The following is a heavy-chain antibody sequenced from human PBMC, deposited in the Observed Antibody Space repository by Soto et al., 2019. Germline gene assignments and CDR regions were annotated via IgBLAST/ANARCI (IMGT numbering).Heavy chain of an antibody. V-gene: IGHV1-18*04. Sequence: VASVKVSCKASGYTFTSYGMSWVRQAPGQGLEWMGWISAYNGNTNYAQKLQGRVTMTTDTSTSTAYMELRSLRSDDTAVYYCARDMGPYYDILTGYYKAPFDYWGQGTLVTVSS. CDR3: ARDMGPYYDILTGYYKAPFDY. J-gene: IGHJ4*02. D-gene: IGHD3-9*01. CDR2: ISAYNGNT. CDR1: GYTFTSYG.